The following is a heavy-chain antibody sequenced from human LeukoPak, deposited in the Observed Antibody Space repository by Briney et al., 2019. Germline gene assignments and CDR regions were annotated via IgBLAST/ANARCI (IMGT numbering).Heavy chain of an antibody. D-gene: IGHD4-17*01. CDR3: ARDYGDYSDYYYYGMDV. J-gene: IGHJ6*02. CDR1: GFTFDDYA. V-gene: IGHV3-9*01. CDR2: ISWNSGSI. Sequence: GGSLRLSCAASGFTFDDYAMHWGRQAPGKGLEWVSGISWNSGSIGYADSVKGRFTISRDNAKNSLYLQMNSLRAEDTAVYYCARDYGDYSDYYYYGMDVWGQGTTVTVSS.